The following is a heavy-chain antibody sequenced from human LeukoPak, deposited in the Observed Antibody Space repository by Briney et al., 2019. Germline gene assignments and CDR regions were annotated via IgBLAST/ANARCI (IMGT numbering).Heavy chain of an antibody. V-gene: IGHV4-38-2*02. D-gene: IGHD6-13*01. CDR1: GYSITSGYY. Sequence: SQTLSLTCTVSGYSITSGYYWGWIRQTPGKGLEWIGSSYHTGSTLYNPSLKSRVTISVDPSKNQFSLKLSSVIVADAAVYYCARGRLIAAAGTGWFDPWGQGTLVTVSS. CDR2: SYHTGST. J-gene: IGHJ5*02. CDR3: ARGRLIAAAGTGWFDP.